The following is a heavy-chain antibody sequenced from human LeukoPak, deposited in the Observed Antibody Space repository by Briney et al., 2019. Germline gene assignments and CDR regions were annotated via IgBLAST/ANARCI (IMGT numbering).Heavy chain of an antibody. Sequence: GGSLRLSCAASGFSFTTYWMSWVRQAPGKGLEWVANIKQDGTEKYYVDSVKGRFTISRDNAKNSLYLQMTSLRAEDTAVYYCTRLPLTYYYDSSAEYHDAFDIWGQGTMVTVSS. J-gene: IGHJ3*02. CDR3: TRLPLTYYYDSSAEYHDAFDI. V-gene: IGHV3-7*01. CDR1: GFSFTTYW. D-gene: IGHD3-22*01. CDR2: IKQDGTEK.